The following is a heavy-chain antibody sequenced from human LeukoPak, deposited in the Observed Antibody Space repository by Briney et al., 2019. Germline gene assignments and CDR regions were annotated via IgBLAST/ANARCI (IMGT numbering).Heavy chain of an antibody. V-gene: IGHV3-21*01. Sequence: GGSLRLSCAASGFTFSSYSMNWVRQAPGKGLEWVSSISSSSSYIYYADSVKGRFTISRDNAKNSLYLQMNNMRAEDTAVYYCARAGYYYDRSGPLDYWGQGTLVTVSS. CDR1: GFTFSSYS. D-gene: IGHD3-22*01. J-gene: IGHJ4*02. CDR3: ARAGYYYDRSGPLDY. CDR2: ISSSSSYI.